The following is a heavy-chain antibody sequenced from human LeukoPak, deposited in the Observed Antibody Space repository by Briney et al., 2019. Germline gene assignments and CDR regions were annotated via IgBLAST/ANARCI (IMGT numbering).Heavy chain of an antibody. V-gene: IGHV3-23*01. CDR1: GFSFNTHS. CDR2: ISGSGGST. D-gene: IGHD4-17*01. Sequence: PGRSLRLSCAASGFSFNTHSMHWVRQAPGKGLEWVSAISGSGGSTYYADSVKGRFTISRDNSKNTLYLQMNSLRAEDTAVYYCAKAYGDYTYYFDYWGQGTLVTVSS. J-gene: IGHJ4*02. CDR3: AKAYGDYTYYFDY.